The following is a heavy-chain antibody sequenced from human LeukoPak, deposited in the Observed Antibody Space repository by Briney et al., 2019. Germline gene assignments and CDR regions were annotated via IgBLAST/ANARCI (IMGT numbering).Heavy chain of an antibody. CDR2: IIPIFGTA. Sequence: ASVKVSCKASGGTFSSYAISWVRQAPGQGLEWMGGIIPIFGTANYAQKFQGRVTITADESTSTAYMELSSLRSEDTAVYYCARRDRVGGSYYYYGMDVWGQGTTVTVSS. D-gene: IGHD6-19*01. J-gene: IGHJ6*02. V-gene: IGHV1-69*01. CDR1: GGTFSSYA. CDR3: ARRDRVGGSYYYYGMDV.